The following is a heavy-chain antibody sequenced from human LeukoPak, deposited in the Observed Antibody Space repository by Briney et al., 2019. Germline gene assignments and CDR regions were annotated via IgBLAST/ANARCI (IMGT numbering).Heavy chain of an antibody. CDR3: ARLSSGSYSLEYYFDY. Sequence: SETLSLTCTVSGGSISSSSYYWGCIRQPPGKGLEWIGSIYYSGSTYYNPSLRSRVTISVDTSKTQFSLKLSSVTAADTAVYYCARLSSGSYSLEYYFDYWGQGTLVTVSS. J-gene: IGHJ4*02. CDR2: IYYSGST. D-gene: IGHD1-26*01. V-gene: IGHV4-39*01. CDR1: GGSISSSSYY.